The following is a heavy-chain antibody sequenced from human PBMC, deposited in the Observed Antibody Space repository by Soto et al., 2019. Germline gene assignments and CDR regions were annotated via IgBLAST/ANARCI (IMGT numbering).Heavy chain of an antibody. CDR2: IYYSGNT. V-gene: IGHV4-31*02. D-gene: IGHD3-10*01. J-gene: IGHJ4*02. CDR3: ASGRTYYYGSGSYGFDY. CDR1: CCTIGSDFDF. Sequence: SETLSLTTPFSCCTIGSDFDFWRCLRQHPGRGLECVGYIYYSGNTYYSPSLKSRLTVSLDTSKNQFSLELSSVTAADTAMYYCASGRTYYYGSGSYGFDYWGQGPPVNVSA.